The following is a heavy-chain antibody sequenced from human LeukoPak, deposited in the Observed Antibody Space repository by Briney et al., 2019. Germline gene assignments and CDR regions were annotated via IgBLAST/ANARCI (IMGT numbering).Heavy chain of an antibody. D-gene: IGHD2-15*01. Sequence: ASVKVSCKASGYTFTAYYIHWVRQASGQGLEWMGWINPNSGATNLGQKFQDRVTVTRDTSVGTAYMELRSLRSDDTAVYYCARAAGYCSGGSCKYYFDYWGQGTLVTVSS. CDR3: ARAAGYCSGGSCKYYFDY. CDR1: GYTFTAYY. CDR2: INPNSGAT. V-gene: IGHV1-2*02. J-gene: IGHJ4*02.